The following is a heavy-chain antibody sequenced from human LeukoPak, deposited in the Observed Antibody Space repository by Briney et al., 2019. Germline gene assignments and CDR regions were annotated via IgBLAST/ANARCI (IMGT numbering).Heavy chain of an antibody. V-gene: IGHV3-21*01. J-gene: IGHJ4*02. Sequence: GGSLRPSCAASGFTFTSYNMNWVRQARGKWREWVSSISSSSSYIYYADSVKGRFTISRDNAKNSLYLQMNSLRAEDAAVYYCARDGLDSSGYYQNPYFDYWGQGTLVTVSS. CDR3: ARDGLDSSGYYQNPYFDY. CDR1: GFTFTSYN. CDR2: ISSSSSYI. D-gene: IGHD3-22*01.